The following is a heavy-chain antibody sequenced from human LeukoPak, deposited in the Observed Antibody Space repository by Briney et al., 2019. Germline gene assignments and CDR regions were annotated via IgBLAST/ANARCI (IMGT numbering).Heavy chain of an antibody. V-gene: IGHV3-48*01. Sequence: GGSLRLSCAASGFTFSSNPMNWVRQAPGKGLEWVSYISSGSTTIYYADSVKGRFTISRDNAKSSLYLQMNSLRAEDTAVYYCARDRGHHYDSSGYYRGDAFDIWGQGTMVTVSS. D-gene: IGHD3-22*01. CDR2: ISSGSTTI. J-gene: IGHJ3*02. CDR1: GFTFSSNP. CDR3: ARDRGHHYDSSGYYRGDAFDI.